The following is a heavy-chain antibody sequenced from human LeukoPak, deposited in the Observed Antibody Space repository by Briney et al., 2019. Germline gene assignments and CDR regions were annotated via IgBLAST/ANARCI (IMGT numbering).Heavy chain of an antibody. CDR1: GESVSSNNAA. J-gene: IGHJ4*02. D-gene: IGHD3-16*02. V-gene: IGHV6-1*01. Sequence: SQTLSLTCAISGESVSSNNAAWTWIRQSPSRGLEWLGRTYYRSKWFNDYAVSVKSRITINPDTSENQFFLQLNSVTPEDTAVYYCAREYLGGYLIYWGQGTLATVSS. CDR3: AREYLGGYLIY. CDR2: TYYRSKWFN.